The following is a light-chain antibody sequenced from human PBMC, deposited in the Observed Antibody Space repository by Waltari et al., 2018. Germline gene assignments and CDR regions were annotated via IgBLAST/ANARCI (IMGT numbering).Light chain of an antibody. CDR1: QSISSW. CDR2: KAS. CDR3: QQYNGWT. J-gene: IGKJ1*01. V-gene: IGKV1-5*03. Sequence: DIQMNQSPSTLSASVGDRVTITCRASQSISSWLAWYQQKPGKAPKLLIYKASSLESGVPSRFSGSGSGTEFTLTISSLQPDDFATYYCQQYNGWTFGQGTKVEIK.